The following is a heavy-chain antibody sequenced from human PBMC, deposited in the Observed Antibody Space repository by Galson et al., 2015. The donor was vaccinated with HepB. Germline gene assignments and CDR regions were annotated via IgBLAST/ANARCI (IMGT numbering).Heavy chain of an antibody. Sequence: SLRLSCAASGFTFSSYAMSWVRQAPGKGLEWVSAISGSGGSTYYADSVKGRFTISRDNSKNTLYLQMNSLRAEDTAVYYCATYYDFWSGYYRTFDYWGQGTLVTVSS. CDR2: ISGSGGST. V-gene: IGHV3-23*01. CDR1: GFTFSSYA. CDR3: ATYYDFWSGYYRTFDY. D-gene: IGHD3-3*01. J-gene: IGHJ4*02.